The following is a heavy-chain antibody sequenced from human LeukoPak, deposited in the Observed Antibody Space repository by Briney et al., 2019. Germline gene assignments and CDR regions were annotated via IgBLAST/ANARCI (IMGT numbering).Heavy chain of an antibody. CDR3: ARDGRTTVTKGTPTAHYY. V-gene: IGHV3-7*01. CDR1: GFTVSSNY. CDR2: IKQDGSEK. J-gene: IGHJ4*02. D-gene: IGHD4-17*01. Sequence: GGSLRLSCAASGFTVSSNYMSWVRQAPGKGLEWVANIKQDGSEKYYVDSVKGRFTISRDNAKNSLYLQMNSLRAEDTAVYYCARDGRTTVTKGTPTAHYYWGQGTLVTVSS.